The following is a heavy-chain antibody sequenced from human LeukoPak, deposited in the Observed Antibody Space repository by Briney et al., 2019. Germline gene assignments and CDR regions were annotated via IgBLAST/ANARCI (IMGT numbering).Heavy chain of an antibody. D-gene: IGHD1-1*01. J-gene: IGHJ6*03. CDR1: GFTFSSYA. CDR2: ISYDGSNK. V-gene: IGHV3-30*04. CDR3: ARAAGVQGHYYYYMDV. Sequence: GGSLRLSCAASGFTFSSYAMHWVRQASGKGLEWVAVISYDGSNKYYADSVKGRFTISRDNSKNTLYLQMNSLRAEDTAVYYCARAAGVQGHYYYYMDVWGKGTTVTVSS.